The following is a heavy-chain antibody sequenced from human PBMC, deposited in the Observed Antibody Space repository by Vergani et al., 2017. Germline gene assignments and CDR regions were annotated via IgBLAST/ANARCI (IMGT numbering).Heavy chain of an antibody. J-gene: IGHJ4*02. CDR3: AREEEVYCTNGVCPHGFDY. D-gene: IGHD2-8*01. CDR1: GGSVSSGSYY. V-gene: IGHV4-61*10. Sequence: QVQLQESGPGLVKPSETLSLTCTVSGGSVSSGSYYWSWIRQPAGKGLEWIGYIYYSGSTNYNPSLKSRVTISVDTSKNQFSLKLSSVTAADTAVYYCAREEEVYCTNGVCPHGFDYWGQGTLVTVSS. CDR2: IYYSGST.